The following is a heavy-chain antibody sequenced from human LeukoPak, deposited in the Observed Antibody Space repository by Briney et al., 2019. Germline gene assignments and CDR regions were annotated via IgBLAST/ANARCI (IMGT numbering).Heavy chain of an antibody. D-gene: IGHD3-9*01. V-gene: IGHV5-51*01. J-gene: IGHJ3*02. Sequence: GESLKISCKGSGYSFTSYWIGWVRQMPGKGLEWVGIIYPGDSDTRYSPSFQGQVTISADKSISTAYLQWSSLKASDTAMYYCASSYDILTGYSDAFDIWGQGTMVTVSS. CDR3: ASSYDILTGYSDAFDI. CDR1: GYSFTSYW. CDR2: IYPGDSDT.